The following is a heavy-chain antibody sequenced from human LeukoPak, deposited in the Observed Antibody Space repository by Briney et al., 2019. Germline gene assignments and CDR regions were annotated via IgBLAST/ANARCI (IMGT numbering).Heavy chain of an antibody. CDR3: AKSGGSGSYFRFV. CDR1: GFTFSSYW. D-gene: IGHD1-26*01. J-gene: IGHJ4*02. CDR2: INSDGSST. Sequence: GGSLRLSCAASGFTFSSYWMHWVRQAPGKGLVWVSHINSDGSSTNYADSVKGRFTISRDNAKNTLYLQMNSLSAEDTAVYYCAKSGGSGSYFRFVWGQGTLVTVSS. V-gene: IGHV3-74*01.